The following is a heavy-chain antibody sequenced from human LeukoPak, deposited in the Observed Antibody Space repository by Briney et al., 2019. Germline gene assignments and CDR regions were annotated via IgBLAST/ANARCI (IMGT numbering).Heavy chain of an antibody. CDR3: AKGLSLRGYSGYVIGAA. CDR2: ISGSGGST. CDR1: GFTFSSYG. J-gene: IGHJ5*02. D-gene: IGHD5-12*01. V-gene: IGHV3-23*01. Sequence: GGSLRLSCAASGFTFSSYGMSWVRQAPGKGLEWVSAISGSGGSTYYADSVKGRFTISRDNSKNTLYLQMNSLRAEDTAVYYCAKGLSLRGYSGYVIGAAWGQGTLVTVSS.